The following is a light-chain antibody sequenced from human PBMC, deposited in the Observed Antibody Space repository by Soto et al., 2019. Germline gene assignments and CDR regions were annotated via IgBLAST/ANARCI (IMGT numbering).Light chain of an antibody. CDR2: EVS. Sequence: QSALTQPASVSGSPGQSITISCTGTSSDVGDYNYVSWYQQHPGKAPKVMIYEVSHRPSGVSNRFSGSKSGNTASLTISGLQAEDEADYYCAAWDDSLRGVVFGGGTKLTVL. CDR1: SSDVGDYNY. V-gene: IGLV2-14*01. CDR3: AAWDDSLRGVV. J-gene: IGLJ2*01.